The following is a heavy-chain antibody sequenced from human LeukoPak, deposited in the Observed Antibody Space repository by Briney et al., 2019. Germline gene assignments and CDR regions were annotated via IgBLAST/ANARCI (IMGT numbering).Heavy chain of an antibody. CDR2: ISGSGGST. D-gene: IGHD3-22*01. CDR3: AKDPITMIVVVIPNYFDH. Sequence: GGSLRLSCAASGFTFSSYAMSWVRQAPGKGLEWVSAISGSGGSTYYADSVKGRFTISRDNSKNTLYLQMNSLRAEDTAVYYCAKDPITMIVVVIPNYFDHWGQGTLVTVSS. J-gene: IGHJ4*02. CDR1: GFTFSSYA. V-gene: IGHV3-23*01.